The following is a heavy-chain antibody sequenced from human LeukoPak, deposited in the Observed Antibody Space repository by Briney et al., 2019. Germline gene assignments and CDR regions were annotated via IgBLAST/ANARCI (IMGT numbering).Heavy chain of an antibody. V-gene: IGHV4-4*07. CDR2: ICTSGST. CDR3: ARVRYGSMVRGVIANYYYYMDV. D-gene: IGHD3-10*01. Sequence: SETLSLTCTVSGGSISSYYWSWIRQPAGKGLEWIGRICTSGSTNYNPSLKSRVTMSVDTSKNQFSLKLSSVTAADTAMYYCARVRYGSMVRGVIANYYYYMDVWGKGTTVTISS. J-gene: IGHJ6*03. CDR1: GGSISSYY.